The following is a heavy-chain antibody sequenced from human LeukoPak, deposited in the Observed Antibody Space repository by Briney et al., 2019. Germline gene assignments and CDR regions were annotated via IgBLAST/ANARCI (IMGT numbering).Heavy chain of an antibody. D-gene: IGHD3-3*01. J-gene: IGHJ5*02. Sequence: SETLSLTCTVSGGSISSYYWSWIRQPAGKGLEWIGRIYTSGSTNYNPSLKSRVTMSVDTSKNQFSLELSSVTAADTAVYYCARDLASYYDFWSGRNWFDPWGQGTLVTVSS. V-gene: IGHV4-4*07. CDR3: ARDLASYYDFWSGRNWFDP. CDR1: GGSISSYY. CDR2: IYTSGST.